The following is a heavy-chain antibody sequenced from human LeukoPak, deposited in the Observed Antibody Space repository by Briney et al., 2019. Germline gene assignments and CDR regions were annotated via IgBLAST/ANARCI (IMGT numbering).Heavy chain of an antibody. J-gene: IGHJ3*02. V-gene: IGHV4-34*01. CDR2: INHSGST. CDR3: ARVKGGSGYSSSSSPLGAFDI. CDR1: GGSFSGYY. D-gene: IGHD6-6*01. Sequence: SETLSLTCAVYGGSFSGYYWSWIRQPPGKGLEWIGEINHSGSTNYNPSLKSRVTISVDTSKNQFSLKLSSVTAADTAVYYCARVKGGSGYSSSSSPLGAFDIWAKGQWSPSLQ.